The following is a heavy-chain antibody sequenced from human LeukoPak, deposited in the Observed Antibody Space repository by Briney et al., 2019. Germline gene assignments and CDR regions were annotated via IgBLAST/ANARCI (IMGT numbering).Heavy chain of an antibody. V-gene: IGHV3-23*01. CDR3: ARDRPNYYGSDGHYYRRDGDY. CDR1: GFTFSIYA. J-gene: IGHJ4*02. D-gene: IGHD3-22*01. CDR2: ITSRGEST. Sequence: GGSLRLSCAASGFTFSIYAMSRVRQAPGKGLQWVSSITSRGESTWYVDSVKGRFTITRDNSENTLYLQMHSLRAGDTAVYYCARDRPNYYGSDGHYYRRDGDYWGRGTLVSVSS.